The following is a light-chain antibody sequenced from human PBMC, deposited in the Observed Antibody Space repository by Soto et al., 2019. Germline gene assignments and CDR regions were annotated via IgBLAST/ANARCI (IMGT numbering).Light chain of an antibody. CDR3: AVCDGRLNAWV. J-gene: IGLJ3*02. V-gene: IGLV1-44*01. Sequence: QSVLTQPPSASATPGQGVTISCSGSSSNIGRDAVTWYQQLPGSAPQLLIYNNDQRPSGVPDRFSGSRSGTSASLAISGLQSEDEADYNSAVCDGRLNAWVFGGGTKLPV. CDR1: SSNIGRDA. CDR2: NND.